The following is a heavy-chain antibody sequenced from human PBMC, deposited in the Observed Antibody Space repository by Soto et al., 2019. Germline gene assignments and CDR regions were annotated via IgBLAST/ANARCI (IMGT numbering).Heavy chain of an antibody. CDR3: ARDSGIGWLSDY. D-gene: IGHD3-22*01. J-gene: IGHJ4*02. CDR1: GYTFTSYA. Sequence: GASVKVSCKAYGYTFTSYAMHWVRQAPGQRLEWMGWINAGNGNTKYSQKFQGRVTITRDTSASTAYMELSSLRSEDTAVYYCARDSGIGWLSDYWGQGTLVTVSS. V-gene: IGHV1-3*01. CDR2: INAGNGNT.